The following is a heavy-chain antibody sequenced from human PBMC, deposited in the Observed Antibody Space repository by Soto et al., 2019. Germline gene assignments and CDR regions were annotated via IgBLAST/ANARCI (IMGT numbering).Heavy chain of an antibody. V-gene: IGHV1-18*04. CDR2: ISAYSGYT. D-gene: IGHD3-3*01. CDR1: NYTFTYYG. J-gene: IGHJ4*02. CDR3: ARDYFRRPKCSRYNYFDF. Sequence: QVHLEQSGVEVKKPGASVKVSCKASNYTFTYYGISWVRQAPGQGLEWMGWISAYSGYTNYAQNLQGRVFMTTDTSTNTAYLELRSLRSGETAMYYWARDYFRRPKCSRYNYFDFWGQGTLITVSS.